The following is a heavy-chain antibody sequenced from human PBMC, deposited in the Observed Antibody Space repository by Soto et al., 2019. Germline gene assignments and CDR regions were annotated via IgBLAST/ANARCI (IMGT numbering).Heavy chain of an antibody. Sequence: LETLSLTCTFAGGNSISYYWSWILQPPGKGLEWIGYIYYSGSTNYNPSLKSRVTISVDTSKNQFSLKLNSMTAADTAVYYCARHNYGSGSTYFDYWGHRTLVTVSS. V-gene: IGHV4-59*08. CDR1: GGNSISYY. J-gene: IGHJ4*01. D-gene: IGHD3-10*01. CDR2: IYYSGST. CDR3: ARHNYGSGSTYFDY.